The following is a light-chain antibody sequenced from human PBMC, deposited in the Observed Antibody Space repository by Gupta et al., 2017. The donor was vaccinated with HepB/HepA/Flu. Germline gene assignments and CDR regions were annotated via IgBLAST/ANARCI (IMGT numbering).Light chain of an antibody. Sequence: QLVLTQSPSASASLGASVKLTCTLSSGHSSYAIAWHQQQPEKGPRYLMKINSDGSHSKGDGIPDRFSGSSSGAERYLTISILQSEDEADYYCQTWGTGIVVFGGGTKLTVL. CDR2: INSDGSH. CDR3: QTWGTGIVV. CDR1: SGHSSYA. J-gene: IGLJ2*01. V-gene: IGLV4-69*01.